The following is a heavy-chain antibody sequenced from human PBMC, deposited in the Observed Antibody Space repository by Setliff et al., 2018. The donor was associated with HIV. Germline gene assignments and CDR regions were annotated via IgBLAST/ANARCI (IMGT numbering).Heavy chain of an antibody. D-gene: IGHD4-4*01. CDR1: GDSISDYY. V-gene: IGHV4-59*01. J-gene: IGHJ6*03. CDR3: ARAYDYSNYFHYYMDV. CDR2: IYYSGIT. Sequence: SETLSLTCTVSGDSISDYYWTWIRQPPGKGLEWIGYIYYSGITTYNPSLKSRVTISVDTSKNQFSLKLTSLTAADTAVYYCARAYDYSNYFHYYMDVWGKGTTVTVSS.